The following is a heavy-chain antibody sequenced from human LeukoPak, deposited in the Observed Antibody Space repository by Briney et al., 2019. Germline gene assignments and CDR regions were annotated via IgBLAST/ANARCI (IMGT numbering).Heavy chain of an antibody. D-gene: IGHD3-22*01. CDR3: ARDVGRGYYDSSGYPLGDY. V-gene: IGHV1-18*01. CDR2: ISAYNGNT. CDR1: GYTFTSYG. Sequence: ASVKVSCKASGYTFTSYGISWVRQAPGQGLEWMGWISAYNGNTNYAQKLQGRVTRTTDTSTSTAYMELRSLRSDDTAVYYCARDVGRGYYDSSGYPLGDYWGQGTLVTVSS. J-gene: IGHJ4*02.